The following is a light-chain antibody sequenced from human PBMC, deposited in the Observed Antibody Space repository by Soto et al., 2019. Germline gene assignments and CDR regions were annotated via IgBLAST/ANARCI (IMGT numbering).Light chain of an antibody. CDR3: QQYGTSPT. CDR2: GAS. J-gene: IGKJ5*01. CDR1: QSLTTRY. V-gene: IGKV3-20*01. Sequence: PGERATLSCRASQSLTTRYLAWYQQKPGQAPRLLIYGASSWATGIPDRFSGSGSGTDFTLTTSRLEPEDFAVYYWQQYGTSPTFGQGTRLEIK.